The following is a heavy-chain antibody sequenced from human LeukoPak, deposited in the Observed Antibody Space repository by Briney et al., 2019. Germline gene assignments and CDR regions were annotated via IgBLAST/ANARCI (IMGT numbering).Heavy chain of an antibody. CDR1: GFTFSRYA. CDR2: MSSNGGGT. CDR3: AKRSDYGSNGNYFDS. Sequence: GGSLRLSCSASGFTFSRYAMHWVRQAPGKGLEYVSAMSSNGGGTYYADSVEGRFTISRDNSKNTLYLQMNSLRAEDTAVYHCAKRSDYGSNGNYFDSWGQGTPVTAS. V-gene: IGHV3-64*04. J-gene: IGHJ4*02. D-gene: IGHD4-23*01.